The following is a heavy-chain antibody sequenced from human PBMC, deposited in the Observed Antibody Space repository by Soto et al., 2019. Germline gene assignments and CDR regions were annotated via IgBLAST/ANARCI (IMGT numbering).Heavy chain of an antibody. CDR2: IWNDGSNV. CDR3: ARDSGDWEIFFAFDI. J-gene: IGHJ3*02. V-gene: IGHV3-33*01. CDR1: GFTFRNYA. Sequence: QVQLVESGGGVVQPGRSLRLSCAASGFTFRNYAMHWVRQAPGKGLEWVAVIWNDGSNVYYTDSVKGRFTLSRDNSMNTLILQMNSLRAEDTTVYYCARDSGDWEIFFAFDIWCQGTMVTVSS. D-gene: IGHD1-26*01.